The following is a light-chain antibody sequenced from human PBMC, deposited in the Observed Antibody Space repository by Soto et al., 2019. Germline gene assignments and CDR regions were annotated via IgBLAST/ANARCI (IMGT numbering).Light chain of an antibody. Sequence: EIVMTQSPATLSVSPGEGATLSCRASQTVSSYLAWYQQKPGQAPRLLISRASTRATGVPARFSGSGSATEFTLTISGLQSEDFAVYFCQQYSNWPLTFGGGTKVDIK. CDR1: QTVSSY. CDR2: RAS. J-gene: IGKJ4*01. V-gene: IGKV3D-15*01. CDR3: QQYSNWPLT.